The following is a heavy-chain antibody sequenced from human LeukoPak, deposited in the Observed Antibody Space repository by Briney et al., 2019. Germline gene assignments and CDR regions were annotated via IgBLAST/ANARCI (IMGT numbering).Heavy chain of an antibody. CDR2: ISGSGGGT. J-gene: IGHJ4*02. D-gene: IGHD1-26*01. Sequence: PGGSLRLSCAASGFTFSSYAMSWVRPAPEKGLEGVSTISGSGGGTYYADSVKGRFTISRDDSKNTLYLQMNSLRAEDTAVYYCVKDLGRYRNNCFDYWGQGTLVTVSS. CDR3: VKDLGRYRNNCFDY. V-gene: IGHV3-23*01. CDR1: GFTFSSYA.